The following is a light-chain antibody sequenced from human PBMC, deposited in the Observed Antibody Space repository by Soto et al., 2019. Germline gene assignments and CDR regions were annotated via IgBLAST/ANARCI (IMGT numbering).Light chain of an antibody. CDR3: MQNTHWPIT. CDR1: QSLVYSDGGTY. J-gene: IGKJ5*01. V-gene: IGKV2-30*01. Sequence: VMMAQSPLSLPVTLGQPASISCSSSQSLVYSDGGTYLSWFQQRPGQSPRRLLSQVSNRDSGVPDRFSGSGSGTDFTLKISSVEADDVAVFYCMQNTHWPITFGQGTRLEIK. CDR2: QVS.